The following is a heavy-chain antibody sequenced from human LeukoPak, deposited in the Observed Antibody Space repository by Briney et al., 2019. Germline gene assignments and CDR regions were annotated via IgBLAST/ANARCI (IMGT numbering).Heavy chain of an antibody. V-gene: IGHV3-74*01. J-gene: IGHJ4*02. D-gene: IGHD3-9*01. Sequence: GGSLRLSCAASGFTFSSYGMHWVRQAPGKGLVWVSRINSDGSGTSYADSVKGRFTISRDNAKNTLYLQMNSLRAEDTAVYYCASYDILTGWEVYFDYWGQGTLVTVSS. CDR1: GFTFSSYG. CDR2: INSDGSGT. CDR3: ASYDILTGWEVYFDY.